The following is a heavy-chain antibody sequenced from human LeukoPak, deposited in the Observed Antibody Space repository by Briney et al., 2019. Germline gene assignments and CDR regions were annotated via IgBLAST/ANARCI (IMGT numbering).Heavy chain of an antibody. V-gene: IGHV3-73*01. CDR1: GFTFSGAA. Sequence: PGGSLRLSCAASGFTFSGAAIHWVRQASGKGLEWVGRIRSKTNNYATAYGASMKGRFTISRDDSKNTASLLMTSLKTDDTAVYYCTRHVAVYSSRWSSEVSLDPWGQGTLVTVSS. CDR3: TRHVAVYSSRWSSEVSLDP. CDR2: IRSKTNNYAT. D-gene: IGHD6-13*01. J-gene: IGHJ5*02.